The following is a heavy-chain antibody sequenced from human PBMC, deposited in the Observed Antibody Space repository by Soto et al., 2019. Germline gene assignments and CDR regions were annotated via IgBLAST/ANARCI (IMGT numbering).Heavy chain of an antibody. J-gene: IGHJ6*02. CDR3: VKVAASYYYGMDV. CDR1: GFTFSSYA. Sequence: GGSLRLSCSASGFTFSSYAMNWVRQAPGKGLESVSAISSNGGSTYYADSVKGRYTISRDNSKNTLYLQMSSLRAEDTAVYYCVKVAASYYYGMDVWGQGTTVTVSS. CDR2: ISSNGGST. V-gene: IGHV3-64D*06.